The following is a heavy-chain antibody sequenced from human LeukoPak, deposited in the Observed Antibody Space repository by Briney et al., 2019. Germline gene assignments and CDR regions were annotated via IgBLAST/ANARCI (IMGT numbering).Heavy chain of an antibody. V-gene: IGHV4-38-2*01. J-gene: IGHJ5*02. CDR3: ARGQTYYYDSSGYYYAA. CDR2: IYHSGST. Sequence: PSETLSLTCAVSGYSISSGYYWGWIRQPPGKGLEWIGSIYHSGSTYYNPSLKSRVTISVDTSKNQFSLKLSSVTAADTAVYYCARGQTYYYDSSGYYYAAWGQGTLVTVSS. D-gene: IGHD3-22*01. CDR1: GYSISSGYY.